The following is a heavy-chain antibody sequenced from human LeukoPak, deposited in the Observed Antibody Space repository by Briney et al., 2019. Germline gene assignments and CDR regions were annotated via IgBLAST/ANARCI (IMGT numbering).Heavy chain of an antibody. J-gene: IGHJ4*02. Sequence: SVKVSCKASGGAFNSYALSWVRQAPGQGLEWMGRIIPMLGRADYEKKFQGRVTFTADKSTSTAYMELSSLRSEDTAVYYCARVGVVVDSSSPWGNFDYWGQGTLVTVSS. CDR2: IIPMLGRA. D-gene: IGHD2-15*01. V-gene: IGHV1-69*04. CDR3: ARVGVVVDSSSPWGNFDY. CDR1: GGAFNSYA.